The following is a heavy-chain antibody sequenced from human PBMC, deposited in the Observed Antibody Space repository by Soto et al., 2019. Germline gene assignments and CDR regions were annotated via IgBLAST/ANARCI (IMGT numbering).Heavy chain of an antibody. CDR2: IIPIFGTT. Sequence: SVKVSCKASGGTFSSYAINWVRQAPVQGLEWMGGIIPIFGTTNYAQKFQGRVTITADESTSTVYMELSSLRSEDTAVYYCAREAVAGTGSFDPWGQETRVTVSS. CDR1: GGTFSSYA. J-gene: IGHJ5*02. V-gene: IGHV1-69*13. D-gene: IGHD6-19*01. CDR3: AREAVAGTGSFDP.